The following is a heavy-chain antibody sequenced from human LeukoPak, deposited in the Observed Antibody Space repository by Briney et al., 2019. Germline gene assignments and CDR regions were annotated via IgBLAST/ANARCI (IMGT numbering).Heavy chain of an antibody. CDR3: ASGYDSPLDY. V-gene: IGHV3-74*01. J-gene: IGHJ4*02. D-gene: IGHD3-3*01. Sequence: GGSLRLSCAASGFTFSNYWMHWVRQAPGKGLVWVSRINTDGSSTSYADSVKGRFTISRDNAKNTLYLQMNSLRAEDTAVYYCASGYDSPLDYWGQGTLVTVSS. CDR1: GFTFSNYW. CDR2: INTDGSST.